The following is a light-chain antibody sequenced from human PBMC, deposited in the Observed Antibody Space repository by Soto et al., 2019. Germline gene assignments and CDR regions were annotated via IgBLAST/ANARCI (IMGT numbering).Light chain of an antibody. CDR3: SSYAGSSNV. Sequence: QSALTQPASVSGSPGQSIPISCTGSTSDVGAYNYVSWYKHHPGQAPQLMIYGVSNRPSGVSNRFSGSKSGNTASLTISGLQADDEGDYYCSSYAGSSNVVGTGTKVTVL. CDR2: GVS. J-gene: IGLJ1*01. CDR1: TSDVGAYNY. V-gene: IGLV2-14*01.